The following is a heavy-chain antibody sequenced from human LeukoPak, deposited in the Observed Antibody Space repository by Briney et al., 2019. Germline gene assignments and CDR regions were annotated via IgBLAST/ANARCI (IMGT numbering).Heavy chain of an antibody. J-gene: IGHJ3*02. D-gene: IGHD3-22*01. CDR1: GFTFSGSA. Sequence: GGSLKLSCAASGFTFSGSAMHWVRQASGKGLDWVGRIRSKANSYATAYAASVKGRFTISRDDSKNTAYLQMNSLKTEDTAVYYCTRPDYYDSSGLTLDAFDIWGQGTMVTVSS. V-gene: IGHV3-73*01. CDR2: IRSKANSYAT. CDR3: TRPDYYDSSGLTLDAFDI.